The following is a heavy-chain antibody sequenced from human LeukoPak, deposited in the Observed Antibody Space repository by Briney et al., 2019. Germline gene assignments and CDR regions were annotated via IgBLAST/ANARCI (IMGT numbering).Heavy chain of an antibody. V-gene: IGHV3-21*01. CDR2: ISSSSAYI. CDR1: GFTFSSYN. CDR3: ARSMIRGVVYLDY. D-gene: IGHD3-10*01. Sequence: GGSLRLSCAASGFTFSSYNINWVRQAPGKGLEWVSSISSSSAYIYYADSVKGRFTISRDNAKNSLYLQMNSLRAEDTAVYYCARSMIRGVVYLDYWGQGTLVTVSS. J-gene: IGHJ4*02.